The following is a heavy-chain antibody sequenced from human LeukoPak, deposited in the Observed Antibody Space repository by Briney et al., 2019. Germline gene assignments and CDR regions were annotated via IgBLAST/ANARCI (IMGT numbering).Heavy chain of an antibody. Sequence: HSGGSLRLSCAASGFTFSSYAMSWVRQAPGKGLEWVSGISGSGGSTYYADSVKGRFTISRDNSKNTLYLQMNSLRAEDTAVYYCARDGWASSGRNRFDYWGQGTLVTVSS. D-gene: IGHD6-19*01. CDR2: ISGSGGST. J-gene: IGHJ4*02. CDR1: GFTFSSYA. CDR3: ARDGWASSGRNRFDY. V-gene: IGHV3-23*01.